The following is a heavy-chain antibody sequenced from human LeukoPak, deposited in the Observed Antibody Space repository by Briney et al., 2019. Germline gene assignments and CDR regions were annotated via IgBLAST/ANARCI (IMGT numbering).Heavy chain of an antibody. CDR1: GFSFNNAW. J-gene: IGHJ4*02. V-gene: IGHV3-15*07. CDR3: TRGSITYDSSDFDQ. CDR2: IYSKTNGGTT. Sequence: GSLRLSCAASGFSFNNAWMNWVRQAPGKGLEWVGRIYSKTNGGTTEYAAPVKGRFTISRDDSKSTLYLQMNSLETEDTALYYCTRGSITYDSSDFDQWGQGTLVTVSS. D-gene: IGHD3-22*01.